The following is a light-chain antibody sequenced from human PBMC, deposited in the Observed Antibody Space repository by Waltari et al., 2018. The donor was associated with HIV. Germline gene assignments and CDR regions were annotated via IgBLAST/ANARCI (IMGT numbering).Light chain of an antibody. CDR3: SAWDSGLSAWV. CDR2: RNN. Sequence: QAGLTQPPSVSKDLRQTATLTCTGNINNVGDQGAAWLQQHQGHPPKLLSSRNNNRPSWISERFSSSRSGTTASLTITGLQPEDEADYYCSAWDSGLSAWVFGGGTKLTVL. V-gene: IGLV10-54*01. CDR1: INNVGDQG. J-gene: IGLJ3*02.